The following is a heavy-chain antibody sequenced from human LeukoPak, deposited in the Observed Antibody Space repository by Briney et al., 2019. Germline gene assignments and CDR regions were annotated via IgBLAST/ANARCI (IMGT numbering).Heavy chain of an antibody. J-gene: IGHJ6*04. CDR1: GFTFSTYS. CDR2: IRSSSSDI. D-gene: IGHD3-10*02. V-gene: IGHV3-21*01. Sequence: PGGSLRLSCAASGFTFSTYSMNWVRLPPGKGLEWVSSIRSSSSDIYYADSVKGRFTISRDNAKNSLYLQMNSLRAEDTAVYYCAELGITMIGGVWGKGTTVTISS. CDR3: AELGITMIGGV.